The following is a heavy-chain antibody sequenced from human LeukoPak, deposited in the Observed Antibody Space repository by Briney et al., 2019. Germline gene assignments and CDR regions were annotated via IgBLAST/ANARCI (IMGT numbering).Heavy chain of an antibody. J-gene: IGHJ4*02. CDR1: GFTFSSYA. V-gene: IGHV3-23*01. CDR2: ISGDGGTT. Sequence: GGSLRLSCAASGFTFSSYAMTWVRQAPGKGLEWVSTISGDGGTTFYADSVKGRFTISRENSKNTPYLQVSSLRADDTAVYYCAKSGSTWYDYFDFWGQRALVTVSS. CDR3: AKSGSTWYDYFDF. D-gene: IGHD6-13*01.